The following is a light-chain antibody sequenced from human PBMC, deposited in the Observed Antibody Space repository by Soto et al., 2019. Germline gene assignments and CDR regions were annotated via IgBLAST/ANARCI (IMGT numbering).Light chain of an antibody. CDR3: LQYYNVPIT. V-gene: IGKV1-33*01. J-gene: IGKJ5*01. CDR1: QEIGNY. Sequence: DIQMTQSPSSLSAPVGDRITITCQASQEIGNYVNWYQQKPGKAPKLMIYDASTLESGVPSRFSGSGAGTDCTVTISCLQPEDFATYSWLQYYNVPITFGRGTRLDIK. CDR2: DAS.